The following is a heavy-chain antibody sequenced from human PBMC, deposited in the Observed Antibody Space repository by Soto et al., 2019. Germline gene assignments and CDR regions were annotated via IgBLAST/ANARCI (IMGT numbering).Heavy chain of an antibody. Sequence: QVQLVQSGAEVKKPGASVKVSCKASGYTFTSYGISWVRQAPGQGLEWMGWISAYNVNTNYAQKLQGRVTMTTDTSTSTAYMELRSLRSDDTAVYYCARVVPITIFGVVIRGHSWFDPWGQGTLVTVSS. CDR3: ARVVPITIFGVVIRGHSWFDP. D-gene: IGHD3-3*01. CDR2: ISAYNVNT. V-gene: IGHV1-18*01. J-gene: IGHJ5*02. CDR1: GYTFTSYG.